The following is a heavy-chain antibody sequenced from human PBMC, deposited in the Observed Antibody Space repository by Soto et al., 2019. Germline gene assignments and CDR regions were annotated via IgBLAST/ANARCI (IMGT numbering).Heavy chain of an antibody. J-gene: IGHJ5*02. Sequence: QVQLVESGGGVVQPGRSLRLSCEASGFTFSSYGMHWVRQAPGKGLEWVAVISYDGSNKYYADSVKGRFTISRDNSKNTLYLQMNSLRAEDTAVYYCARGIETYSGVVRFLEWSPMAGWFDPWGQGTLVTVSS. D-gene: IGHD3-3*01. CDR2: ISYDGSNK. CDR1: GFTFSSYG. V-gene: IGHV3-30*03. CDR3: ARGIETYSGVVRFLEWSPMAGWFDP.